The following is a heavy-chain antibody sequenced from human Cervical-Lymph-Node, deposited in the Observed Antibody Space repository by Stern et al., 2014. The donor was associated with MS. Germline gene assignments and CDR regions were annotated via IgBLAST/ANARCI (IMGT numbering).Heavy chain of an antibody. D-gene: IGHD6-19*01. V-gene: IGHV3-30*18. CDR1: GLTFSHYA. CDR3: AKDTWKWLAQKTFDL. Sequence: QVQLVQSGGGVVQPGKSLRVSCLASGLTFSHYAMHWVRQAPDKRLEWVALISYDGTSKFYGDSVKGRFTISRDNSENTLFLELDSLRPEDTAVYYCAKDTWKWLAQKTFDLWGQGTPVTVSS. J-gene: IGHJ4*02. CDR2: ISYDGTSK.